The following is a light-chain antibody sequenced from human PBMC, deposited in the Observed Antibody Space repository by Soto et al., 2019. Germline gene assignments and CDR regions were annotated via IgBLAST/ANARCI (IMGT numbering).Light chain of an antibody. J-gene: IGLJ2*01. CDR1: SSDVGGYNY. Sequence: QSALTHPASVSGSPGQSITFSCTGTSSDVGGYNYVSWYQQHPGKAPKLMIYDVSNRPSGVSNRFSGSKSGNTASLTISGLQAEDEADYYCSSYTSSSTLVFGGGTKVTVL. CDR2: DVS. V-gene: IGLV2-14*01. CDR3: SSYTSSSTLV.